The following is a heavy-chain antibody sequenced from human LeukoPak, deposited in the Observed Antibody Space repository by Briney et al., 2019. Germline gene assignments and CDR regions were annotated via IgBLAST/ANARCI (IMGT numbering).Heavy chain of an antibody. D-gene: IGHD6-13*01. J-gene: IGHJ4*02. CDR2: IYYSGST. Sequence: SETLSLTCTVSGGSISSHYWSWIRQPPGKGLEWIGYIYYSGSTNYNPSLKSRVTISVDTSKNQFSLKLSSVTAADTAVYYCARGDSIAAAGNWGQGTLVTVSS. V-gene: IGHV4-59*11. CDR1: GGSISSHY. CDR3: ARGDSIAAAGN.